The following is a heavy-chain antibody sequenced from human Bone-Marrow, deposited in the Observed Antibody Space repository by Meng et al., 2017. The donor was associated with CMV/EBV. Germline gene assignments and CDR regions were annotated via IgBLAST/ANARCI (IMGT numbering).Heavy chain of an antibody. Sequence: GESLKISCAASGFTFSNYNMGWVRQAPGKGLEWVSSISSSSSYIYFADSVKGRFTISRDNAKSSLYLQMNSLRAEDTAVYYCARDGWSPGGFAVWGPGNTVTRCS. J-gene: IGHJ6*01. CDR1: GFTFSNYN. D-gene: IGHD3-3*01. CDR3: ARDGWSPGGFAV. CDR2: ISSSSSYI. V-gene: IGHV3-21*01.